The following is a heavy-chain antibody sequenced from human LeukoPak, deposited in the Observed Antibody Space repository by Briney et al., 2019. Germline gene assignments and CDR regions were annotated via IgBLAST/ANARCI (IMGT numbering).Heavy chain of an antibody. CDR3: ARDRQFGEVHDAFDI. CDR1: GFTFSSYS. D-gene: IGHD3-10*01. J-gene: IGHJ3*02. V-gene: IGHV3-48*01. Sequence: GGSLRLSCAASGFTFSSYSMNWVRQAPGKGLEWVSYISSSSSTIYYADSVKGRFTISRDNAKNSLYLQMNSLRAEDTAVYYCARDRQFGEVHDAFDIWGQGTMVTVSS. CDR2: ISSSSSTI.